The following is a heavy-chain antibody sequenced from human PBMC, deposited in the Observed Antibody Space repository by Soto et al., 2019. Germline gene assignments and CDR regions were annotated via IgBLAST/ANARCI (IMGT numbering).Heavy chain of an antibody. CDR3: ARYSPPKKSYDSNPGWFDT. CDR2: VYYTGST. V-gene: IGHV4-61*08. D-gene: IGHD3-22*01. Sequence: SETLSLTNTVSGGSIRSRGYYWTWIRQSPGRGLEWIGYVYYTGSTNYNPSLKSRVTMSLDTSRNQFSLSLSSVTAADTAIYFCARYSPPKKSYDSNPGWFDTRGQGTLVTVSS. J-gene: IGHJ5*02. CDR1: GGSIRSRGYY.